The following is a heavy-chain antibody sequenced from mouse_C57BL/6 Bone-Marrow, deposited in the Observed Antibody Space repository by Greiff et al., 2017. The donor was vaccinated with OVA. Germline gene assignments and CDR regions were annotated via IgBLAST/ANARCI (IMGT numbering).Heavy chain of an antibody. J-gene: IGHJ3*01. CDR1: GFTFSDYG. CDR3: ARLTTGAY. D-gene: IGHD1-1*01. V-gene: IGHV5-17*01. Sequence: DVKLVESGGGLVKPGGSLKLSCAASGFTFSDYGMHWVRQAPEKGLEWVAYISSGSSTIYYADTVKGRFTISRDNAKNTLFLQMTSLRSEDTAMYYCARLTTGAYWGQGTLVTVSA. CDR2: ISSGSSTI.